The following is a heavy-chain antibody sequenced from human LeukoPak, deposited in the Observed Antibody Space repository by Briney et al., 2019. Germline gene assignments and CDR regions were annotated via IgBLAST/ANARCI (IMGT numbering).Heavy chain of an antibody. V-gene: IGHV3-53*01. Sequence: GGSLRLSCAASGFTVSSNYMSWVRQAPGKGLEWVSVIYSGGSTYYADSVKGRFTISRDNSKNALYLQMNSLRAEDTAVYYCARGSIAAARTDFDYWAREPWSPSPQ. J-gene: IGHJ4*02. CDR3: ARGSIAAARTDFDY. CDR1: GFTVSSNY. CDR2: IYSGGST. D-gene: IGHD6-13*01.